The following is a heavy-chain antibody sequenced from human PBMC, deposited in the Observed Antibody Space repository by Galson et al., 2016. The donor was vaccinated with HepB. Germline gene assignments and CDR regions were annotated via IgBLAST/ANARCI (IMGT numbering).Heavy chain of an antibody. CDR3: ARDSGYNEHGGFDN. D-gene: IGHD5-24*01. Sequence: SLRLSCAASGFTVSSTYMGWVRQAPGKGLECVSVIFSGGTTFYADSVMGRFTISRDSSKNTLYLLMRSLKTEDTAVYYCARDSGYNEHGGFDNWGQGTLVTVSS. V-gene: IGHV3-66*02. CDR2: IFSGGTT. J-gene: IGHJ4*02. CDR1: GFTVSSTY.